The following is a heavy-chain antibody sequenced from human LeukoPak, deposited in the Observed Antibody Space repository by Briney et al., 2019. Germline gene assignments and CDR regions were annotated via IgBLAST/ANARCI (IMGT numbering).Heavy chain of an antibody. CDR3: ASGYGDYEGYAFDI. Sequence: ASVKVSCKASGYTFTSYGISWVRQAPGQGLEWMGWISAYNGNTNYAQKLQGRVTMTTDTSTSTACMELRSLRSDDTAVYYCASGYGDYEGYAFDIWGQGTMVTVSS. J-gene: IGHJ3*02. CDR1: GYTFTSYG. D-gene: IGHD4-17*01. V-gene: IGHV1-18*01. CDR2: ISAYNGNT.